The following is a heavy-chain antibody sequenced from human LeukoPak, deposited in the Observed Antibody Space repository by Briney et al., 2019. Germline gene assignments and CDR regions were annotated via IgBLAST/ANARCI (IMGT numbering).Heavy chain of an antibody. V-gene: IGHV3-48*01. Sequence: GGSLRLSCAASGFTFSSYSMNWVRQAPGKGLEWVSYISSSSSTIYYADSVKGRFTISRDNAKNSLYLQMNSLRAEDTAVYYCARGAVVTDYYYYYYMDVWGKGTTVTVSS. CDR1: GFTFSSYS. CDR3: ARGAVVTDYYYYYYMDV. CDR2: ISSSSSTI. J-gene: IGHJ6*03. D-gene: IGHD4-23*01.